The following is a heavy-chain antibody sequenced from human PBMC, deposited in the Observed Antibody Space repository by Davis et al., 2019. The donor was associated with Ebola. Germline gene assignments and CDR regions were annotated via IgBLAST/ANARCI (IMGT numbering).Heavy chain of an antibody. CDR2: IYYSGST. CDR1: GGSFSGYY. J-gene: IGHJ6*02. Sequence: SETLSLTCAVYGGSFSGYYWGWIRQPPGKGLEWIGSIYYSGSTYYNPSLKSRVTISVDTSKNQFSLKLSSVTAADTAVYYCATQGRYFDWLSNYGMDVWGQGTTVTVSS. CDR3: ATQGRYFDWLSNYGMDV. D-gene: IGHD3-9*01. V-gene: IGHV4-39*01.